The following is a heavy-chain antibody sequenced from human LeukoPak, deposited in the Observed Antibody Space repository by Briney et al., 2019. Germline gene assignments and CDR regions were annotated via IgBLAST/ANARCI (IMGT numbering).Heavy chain of an antibody. D-gene: IGHD3-10*01. V-gene: IGHV4-59*01. CDR3: ASLAGYYGSGTGYYYGMDV. CDR2: IYYSGST. J-gene: IGHJ6*02. CDR1: GGSISSYY. Sequence: SETPSLTCTVSGGSISSYYWSWIRQPPGKGLEWIGYIYYSGSTNYNPSLKSRVTISVDTSKNQFSLKLSSVTAADTAVYYCASLAGYYGSGTGYYYGMDVWGQGTTVTVSS.